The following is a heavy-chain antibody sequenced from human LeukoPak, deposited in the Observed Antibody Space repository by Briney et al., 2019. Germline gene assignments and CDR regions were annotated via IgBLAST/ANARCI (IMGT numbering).Heavy chain of an antibody. CDR1: GGSISSSSYY. J-gene: IGHJ6*03. V-gene: IGHV4-39*01. Sequence: PSETLSLTCTVSGGSISSSSYYWGWIRQPPGKGLEWIGSIYYSGSTYYNPSLKSRVTISVDTSKNQFSLKLSSVTAADTAVYYCARLDYSKWTRCLNYMDVWGKGTTVTVSS. CDR2: IYYSGST. CDR3: ARLDYSKWTRCLNYMDV. D-gene: IGHD4-11*01.